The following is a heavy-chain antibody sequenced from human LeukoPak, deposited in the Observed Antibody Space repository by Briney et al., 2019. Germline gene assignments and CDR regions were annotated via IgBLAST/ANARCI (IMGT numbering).Heavy chain of an antibody. CDR3: VRSVDYFDNAGPHMMFDY. CDR2: LYHTGIT. CDR1: GGSVTSHY. Sequence: SDTLSLTCNVSGGSVTSHYWNWIRRPPGKGLEWIGYLYHTGITKYNPSLKSRVSMSVDTSKNQFFLKVNSVTAADTAVYHCVRSVDYFDNAGPHMMFDYWGQGSLVTVPS. D-gene: IGHD3-22*01. V-gene: IGHV4-59*02. J-gene: IGHJ4*02.